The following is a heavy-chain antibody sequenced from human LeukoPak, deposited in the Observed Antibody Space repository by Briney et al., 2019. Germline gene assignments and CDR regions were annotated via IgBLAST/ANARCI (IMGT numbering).Heavy chain of an antibody. Sequence: PGGSLRLSCAASGFTFNNYAMTWVRQAPGKGLEWVSTIGGGPVYYADSVKDRFTISRDNSKNTLFLQMNSLRAEDTAIYYCAKDSYSHNGIYDALDIWGQGTNVTVSS. CDR2: IGGGPV. D-gene: IGHD2-8*01. J-gene: IGHJ3*02. CDR3: AKDSYSHNGIYDALDI. V-gene: IGHV3-23*01. CDR1: GFTFNNYA.